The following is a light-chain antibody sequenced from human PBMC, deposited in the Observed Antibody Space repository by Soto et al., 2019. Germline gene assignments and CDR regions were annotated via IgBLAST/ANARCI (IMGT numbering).Light chain of an antibody. CDR2: ENN. V-gene: IGLV1-51*02. CDR3: ETWDNSLSAHYV. Sequence: QSVLTQPPSVSAAPGQKVTISCSGSSSNIGNNYVSWYQQLTGTSPKLLLYENNKRPSGIPDRFSGSKSGTSATLGITGLQTGDEADYYCETWDNSLSAHYVFGTGTKVTVL. CDR1: SSNIGNNY. J-gene: IGLJ1*01.